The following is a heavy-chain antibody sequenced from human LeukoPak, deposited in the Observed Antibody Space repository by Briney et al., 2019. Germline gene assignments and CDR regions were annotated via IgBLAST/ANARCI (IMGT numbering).Heavy chain of an antibody. CDR3: ARVQPYDTDAFDI. J-gene: IGHJ3*02. D-gene: IGHD3-22*01. CDR2: INPNSGGT. V-gene: IGHV1-2*02. Sequence: ASVKVSCKASGYTFTGYYMHWVRQAPGQGLEWMGWINPNSGGTNYAQKFQGRVTMTRDTSTSTAYMELSRLRSDDTAVYYCARVQPYDTDAFDIWGQGTMVTVSS. CDR1: GYTFTGYY.